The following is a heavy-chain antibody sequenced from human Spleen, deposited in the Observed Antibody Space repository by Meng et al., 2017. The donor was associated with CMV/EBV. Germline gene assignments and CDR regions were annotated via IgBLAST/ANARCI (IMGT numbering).Heavy chain of an antibody. CDR2: SDPEDGET. J-gene: IGHJ4*02. D-gene: IGHD7-27*01. CDR3: ARDNNWGPDY. Sequence: ASVKVSCKVSGYTLTELSMHWVRQAPGKGLEWMGGSDPEDGETIYAQKFQGRVTMTEDTSTDTVYMELTRLTSDDTAVYYCARDNNWGPDYWGQGTLVTVSS. CDR1: GYTLTELS. V-gene: IGHV1-24*01.